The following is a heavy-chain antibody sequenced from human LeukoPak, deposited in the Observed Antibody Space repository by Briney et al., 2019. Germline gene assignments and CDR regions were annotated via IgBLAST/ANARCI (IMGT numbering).Heavy chain of an antibody. Sequence: GGSLRLSCAASGFTVSSNYMSWVRQAPGKGLEWVSVIYSGGSTYYADSVKGRFTISRDNSKNTLYLQMNSLRAEDTAVYYCAREPAMVTGFDYWGQGTLVTVSS. CDR3: AREPAMVTGFDY. CDR1: GFTVSSNY. D-gene: IGHD5-18*01. V-gene: IGHV3-53*01. J-gene: IGHJ4*02. CDR2: IYSGGST.